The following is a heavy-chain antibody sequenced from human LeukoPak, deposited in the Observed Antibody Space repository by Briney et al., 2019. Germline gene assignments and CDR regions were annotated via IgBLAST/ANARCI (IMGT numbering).Heavy chain of an antibody. CDR1: GGSISSCSYY. Sequence: SETLSLTCTVSGGSISSCSYYWGWIRQPPGKGLEWIGSISYSGSTYPNPSLNSRVTISVDTSKNQISRKLSTVTAADTAVYYCAGQNIGFGELDYMDVWGKGTTVTVYS. CDR2: ISYSGST. J-gene: IGHJ6*03. D-gene: IGHD3-10*01. V-gene: IGHV4-39*01. CDR3: AGQNIGFGELDYMDV.